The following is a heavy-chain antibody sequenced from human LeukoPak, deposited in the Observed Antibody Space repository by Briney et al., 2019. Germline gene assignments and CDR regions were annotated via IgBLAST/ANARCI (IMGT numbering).Heavy chain of an antibody. V-gene: IGHV2-5*02. D-gene: IGHD3-22*01. J-gene: IGHJ4*02. CDR2: IYWDDDR. Sequence: SGPTLVNPTQTLTLTCTFSGFSLNTRGVGVGWIRQPPARALEGLALIYWDDDRGYSPYMKSRLTISKDTSKNQVVLTMTNMEHVETATYFCAYRKNYYDRSVFDNWGQGTLVTVSS. CDR1: GFSLNTRGVG. CDR3: AYRKNYYDRSVFDN.